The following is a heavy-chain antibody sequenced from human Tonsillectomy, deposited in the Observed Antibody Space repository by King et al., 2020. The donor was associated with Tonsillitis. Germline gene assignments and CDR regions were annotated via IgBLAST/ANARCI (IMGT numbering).Heavy chain of an antibody. CDR1: GFTFSIDG. D-gene: IGHD3-16*01. Sequence: QVQLVESGGGVVQPGGSLRLSCAASGFTFSIDGMHWVRQTPGRGLEWVTFIRYDGIYKYYADSVKGRFTISRDNFKNMLYLQMDSLTTEDTAVYYCANEGGVLGLGAMDVWGQGTTVTVSS. J-gene: IGHJ6*02. CDR2: IRYDGIYK. CDR3: ANEGGVLGLGAMDV. V-gene: IGHV3-30*02.